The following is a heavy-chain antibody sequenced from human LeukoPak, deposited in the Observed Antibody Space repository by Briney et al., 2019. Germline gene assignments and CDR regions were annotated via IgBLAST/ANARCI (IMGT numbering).Heavy chain of an antibody. D-gene: IGHD2-2*03. V-gene: IGHV3-15*01. J-gene: IGHJ4*02. CDR1: GFTFISSW. CDR3: ATDLHFGYCTATSCANY. CDR2: IRSTPDGGAT. Sequence: GGSLRLSCAASGFTFISSWMTWVRQAPGKGLEWFGRIRSTPDGGATDYAAPVKGRFTISRDDSKNTLYLQMSSLRTEDTAVYYCATDLHFGYCTATSCANYWGQGTLVTVSS.